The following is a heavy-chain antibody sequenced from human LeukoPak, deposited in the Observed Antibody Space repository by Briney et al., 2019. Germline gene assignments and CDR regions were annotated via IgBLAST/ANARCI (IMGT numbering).Heavy chain of an antibody. V-gene: IGHV3-23*03. Sequence: PGGSLRLSCAASGFTFSSYAMIWVRQAPGKGLEWVSVIYSGGSTYYADSVKGRFTISRDNAKNSLYLQMNSLRAEDTAVYYCAKDSYSKGDFWGQGVLVTVSS. D-gene: IGHD6-13*01. CDR3: AKDSYSKGDF. J-gene: IGHJ4*02. CDR1: GFTFSSYA. CDR2: IYSGGST.